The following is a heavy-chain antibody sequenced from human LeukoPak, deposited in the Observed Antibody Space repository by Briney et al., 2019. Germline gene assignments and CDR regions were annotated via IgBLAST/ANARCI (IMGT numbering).Heavy chain of an antibody. V-gene: IGHV4-31*03. J-gene: IGHJ2*01. Sequence: SETLSLTCTVSGGSISSGSYYWAWIRQHPGKGLEWIGYIYYSGSTYYNPSLKSRVTVSEDTSKNQFSLKLTSVTAADRAVYYCARRAPSAGYFDLWGRGTLVSVSS. CDR3: ARRAPSAGYFDL. CDR1: GGSISSGSYY. CDR2: IYYSGST.